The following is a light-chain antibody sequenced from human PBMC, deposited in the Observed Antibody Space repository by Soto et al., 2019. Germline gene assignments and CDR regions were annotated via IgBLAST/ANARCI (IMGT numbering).Light chain of an antibody. V-gene: IGKV3-20*01. CDR3: QQYGSSP. Sequence: EIVLTQSPGTLSLSPGERATLSCRASERLSSVYLAWYQQRPGQPPRLLIYGASSRATGIPDRFSGSGSGTDFTLTISRLEPEDFAVYYCQQYGSSPFGQGTRLEIK. CDR2: GAS. CDR1: ERLSSVY. J-gene: IGKJ5*01.